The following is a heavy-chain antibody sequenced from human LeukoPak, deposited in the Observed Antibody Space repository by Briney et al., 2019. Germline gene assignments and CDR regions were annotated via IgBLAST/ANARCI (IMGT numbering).Heavy chain of an antibody. CDR1: GGSITSYY. CDR3: ARRRGWKQQLVYFDY. CDR2: LFHSGTR. J-gene: IGHJ4*02. V-gene: IGHV4-59*08. D-gene: IGHD1-1*01. Sequence: PSETLSLTCTVSGGSITSYYWSWIRQPPGKGLEWIGYLFHSGTRRYNPSLRSRVTISADTTKNQIFLTLNSTTAADTAVYYCARRRGWKQQLVYFDYWGQGTLASVPS.